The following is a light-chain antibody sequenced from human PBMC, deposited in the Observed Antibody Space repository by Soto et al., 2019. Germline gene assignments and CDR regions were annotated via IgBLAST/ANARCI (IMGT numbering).Light chain of an antibody. Sequence: QSVLTQPPSVSAAPGQKVTISCSGSSSNIGKNYVSWYQQLPGTAPKLLIYENNKRPSGIPDRFSGSKSGTSATLGITGLQTGDEADYYCGTWDSRLSAVVFGGGTQLTVL. CDR1: SSNIGKNY. V-gene: IGLV1-51*02. CDR3: GTWDSRLSAVV. CDR2: ENN. J-gene: IGLJ2*01.